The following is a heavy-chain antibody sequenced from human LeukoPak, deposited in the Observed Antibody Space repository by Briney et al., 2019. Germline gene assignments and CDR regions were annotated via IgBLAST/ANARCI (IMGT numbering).Heavy chain of an antibody. D-gene: IGHD3-10*01. J-gene: IGHJ5*02. CDR2: INHSGST. V-gene: IGHV4-34*01. CDR3: ARDSLFDRSGSYYRDNWFDP. Sequence: SETLSLTCAVYGGSFSDYSWSWIRQPPGKGLEWIGEINHSGSTNYNPSLKSRVTISIDTSKNQFSLKLSSVTAADTAVYYCARDSLFDRSGSYYRDNWFDPWGQGTLVTVSS. CDR1: GGSFSDYS.